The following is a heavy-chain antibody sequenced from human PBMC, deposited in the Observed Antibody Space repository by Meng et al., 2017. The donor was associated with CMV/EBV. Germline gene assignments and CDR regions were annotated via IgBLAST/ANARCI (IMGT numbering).Heavy chain of an antibody. Sequence: LQGSGPGLVKPSEPLSLTCTVSGGSISSYYWSWIRQPAGKGLEWIGRIYTSGSTNYNPSLKSRVTMSVDTSKNQFSLKLSSVTAADTAVYYCARGGLYYYDSSGHFDYWGQGTLVTVSS. D-gene: IGHD3-22*01. J-gene: IGHJ4*02. CDR2: IYTSGST. V-gene: IGHV4-4*07. CDR1: GGSISSYY. CDR3: ARGGLYYYDSSGHFDY.